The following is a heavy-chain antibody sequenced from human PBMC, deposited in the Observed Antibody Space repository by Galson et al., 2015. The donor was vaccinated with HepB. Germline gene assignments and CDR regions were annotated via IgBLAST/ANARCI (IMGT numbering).Heavy chain of an antibody. CDR1: GYTFTDYN. CDR2: MNPRNGDT. J-gene: IGHJ4*02. D-gene: IGHD2-2*01. Sequence: SVKVSCKASGYTFTDYNIKWVRQAPGQGLEYMGWMNPRNGDTGYARRFQGRVTMTRDTSISTAYMELSSLGSEDTAEYYCARGYPGDCSSVTCPAPFDHWGQGTLVTVSS. V-gene: IGHV1-8*01. CDR3: ARGYPGDCSSVTCPAPFDH.